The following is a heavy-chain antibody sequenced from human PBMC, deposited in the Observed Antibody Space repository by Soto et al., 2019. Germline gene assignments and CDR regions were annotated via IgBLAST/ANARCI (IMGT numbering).Heavy chain of an antibody. CDR2: IYYSGST. CDR1: GGSISSSSYY. Sequence: QLQLQESGPGLVKPSETLSLTCTVSGGSISSSSYYWGWIRQPPGKGLEWIGSIYYSGSTYYNPSLKSRVTISVHTPKNQFSLKLSSVTAADTVLYYCARHEGGGDSSGYYLSHWGQGTLVTVSS. D-gene: IGHD3-22*01. V-gene: IGHV4-39*01. J-gene: IGHJ4*02. CDR3: ARHEGGGDSSGYYLSH.